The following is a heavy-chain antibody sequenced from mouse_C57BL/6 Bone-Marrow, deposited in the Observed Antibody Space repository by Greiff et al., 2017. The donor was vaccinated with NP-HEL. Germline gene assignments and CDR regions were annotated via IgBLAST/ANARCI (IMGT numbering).Heavy chain of an antibody. Sequence: EVQLQQSGPVLVKPGASVKMSCKASGYTFTDYYMNWVKQSHGKSLEWIGVINPYNGGTSYNQKFKGKATLTVDKSSSTAYMELNSLTSEDSAVYYWARWTYYYGSYYAMDYWGQGTSVTVSS. CDR1: GYTFTDYY. D-gene: IGHD1-1*01. J-gene: IGHJ4*01. CDR3: ARWTYYYGSYYAMDY. CDR2: INPYNGGT. V-gene: IGHV1-19*01.